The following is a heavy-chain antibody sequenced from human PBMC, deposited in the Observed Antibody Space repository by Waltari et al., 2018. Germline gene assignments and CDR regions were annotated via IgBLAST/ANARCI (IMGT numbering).Heavy chain of an antibody. D-gene: IGHD6-13*01. CDR3: ASLSIAAAGPGLNWFDP. V-gene: IGHV1-2*06. Sequence: QVQLVQSGAEVKKPGASVKVSCKASGYTFTGYYMHWVRQAPGQGLEWMGRLNPNLGGTNFAQKLQGRFPMTMDPSIRTAYLELSRLRSDDTAVYYCASLSIAAAGPGLNWFDPWGQGTLVTVSS. CDR1: GYTFTGYY. J-gene: IGHJ5*02. CDR2: LNPNLGGT.